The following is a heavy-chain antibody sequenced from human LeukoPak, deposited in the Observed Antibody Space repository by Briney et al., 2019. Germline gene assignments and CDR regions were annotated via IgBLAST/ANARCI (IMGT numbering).Heavy chain of an antibody. J-gene: IGHJ4*02. D-gene: IGHD1-26*01. CDR1: GFTFSSYG. CDR3: ARAVGPFDY. V-gene: IGHV3-33*01. CDR2: IWFDGSNK. Sequence: GRSLRLSCAASGFTFSSYGMHWVRQAPGKGLEWVAVIWFDGSNKFYGDSVKGRFTISRDNSKNPLYLQMNSLSAEDTAVYYCARAVGPFDYWGQGTLVTVSS.